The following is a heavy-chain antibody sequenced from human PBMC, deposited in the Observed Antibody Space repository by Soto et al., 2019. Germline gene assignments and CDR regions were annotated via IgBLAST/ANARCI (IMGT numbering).Heavy chain of an antibody. CDR3: ARGDYGDY. CDR2: ISSYTGHT. Sequence: QVQLVQSGAEVKKPGASVKVSCKASGYTFTTYGITWVRQAPGQGLEWMGWISSYTGHTEYAQQLQGRVTVTTDTSTSTAYMELRSLTSDDTAVYYCARGDYGDYWGQGTLVTVSS. J-gene: IGHJ4*02. V-gene: IGHV1-18*01. CDR1: GYTFTTYG.